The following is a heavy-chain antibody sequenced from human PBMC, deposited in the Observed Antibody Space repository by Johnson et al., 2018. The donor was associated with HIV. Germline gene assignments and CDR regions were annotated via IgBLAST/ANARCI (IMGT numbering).Heavy chain of an antibody. CDR2: INWNGGST. D-gene: IGHD4-23*01. CDR3: ARAHPFYGGNSEGAFNI. CDR1: GFTFDDYG. Sequence: MQLVESGGGVVRPGGSLRLSCAASGFTFDDYGMSWVRQAPGKGQEWVSGINWNGGSTGYADSVKGRFTISRANAKNSLYLQMNSLRAEDTALYYCARAHPFYGGNSEGAFNIWGQGTMVTVSS. V-gene: IGHV3-20*04. J-gene: IGHJ3*02.